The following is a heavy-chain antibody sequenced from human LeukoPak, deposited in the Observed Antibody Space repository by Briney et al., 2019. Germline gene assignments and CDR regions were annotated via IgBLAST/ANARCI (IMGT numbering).Heavy chain of an antibody. J-gene: IGHJ3*02. CDR2: FYYTGST. Sequence: SETLSLACTVSGDSINNYYWSWIRQPPGKGLEWGGYFYYTGSTNYNPSLKSRVTISVDTSKNQFSLKLSSVTAADTAVYYCTRNRYCTGGSCYNAFDIWGQGTMVTVSS. V-gene: IGHV4-59*08. CDR1: GDSINNYY. CDR3: TRNRYCTGGSCYNAFDI. D-gene: IGHD2-15*01.